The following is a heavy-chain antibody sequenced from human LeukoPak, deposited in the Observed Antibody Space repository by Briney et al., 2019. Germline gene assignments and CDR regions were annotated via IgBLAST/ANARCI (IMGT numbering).Heavy chain of an antibody. V-gene: IGHV1-18*04. Sequence: GASVKVSCQTSGHTFVTHGVSWIRQAPGQGLEWVGWIRAYNGYTKYAEKLQGRVTVTMDTSATTAYMELGSLRPDDTAVYYCARDGEGYTGGPQYFDSWGQGILVNVSS. D-gene: IGHD5-24*01. CDR2: IRAYNGYT. J-gene: IGHJ4*02. CDR3: ARDGEGYTGGPQYFDS. CDR1: GHTFVTHG.